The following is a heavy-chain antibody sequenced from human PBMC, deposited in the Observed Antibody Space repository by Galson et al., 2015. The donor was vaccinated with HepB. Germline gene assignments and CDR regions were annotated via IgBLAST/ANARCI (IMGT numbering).Heavy chain of an antibody. CDR1: GYTFTGYY. J-gene: IGHJ3*02. Sequence: SVKVSCKASGYTFTGYYMRWVRQAPGQGLEWMGRINPNSGGTNYAQKFQGRVTMTRDTSISTAYMELSRLRSDDTAVYYCARLSITGTRDAFDIWGQGTMVTVSS. D-gene: IGHD1-20*01. CDR3: ARLSITGTRDAFDI. CDR2: INPNSGGT. V-gene: IGHV1-2*06.